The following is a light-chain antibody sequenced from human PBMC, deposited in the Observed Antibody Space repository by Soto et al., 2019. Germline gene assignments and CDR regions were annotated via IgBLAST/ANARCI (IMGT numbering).Light chain of an antibody. J-gene: IGKJ2*01. CDR3: SQFRSSGLYI. V-gene: IGKV3-20*01. CDR2: GAS. CDR1: QTVSGSH. Sequence: EIALTQSPGTLSLSPGERATLSCRASQTVSGSHLAWYLQKPGQAPRLLIYGASNRPTGIPDRFSGSGSGRDLTLTISRLEPEDFAVYYRSQFRSSGLYIFGQGTKLEIK.